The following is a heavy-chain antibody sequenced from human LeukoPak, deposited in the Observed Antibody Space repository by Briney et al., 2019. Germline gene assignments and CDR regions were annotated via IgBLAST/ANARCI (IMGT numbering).Heavy chain of an antibody. CDR1: GFTFSSYW. CDR3: ARVALEWELRPGDFDI. D-gene: IGHD1-26*01. Sequence: PGGSLRLSCAASGFTFSSYWMHWVRQAPGKGLVWVSRINSDGSSTSYADSVKGRFTISRDNAKNTLYLQMNSLRAEDTAVYYCARVALEWELRPGDFDIWGQGTMVTVSS. CDR2: INSDGSST. V-gene: IGHV3-74*01. J-gene: IGHJ3*02.